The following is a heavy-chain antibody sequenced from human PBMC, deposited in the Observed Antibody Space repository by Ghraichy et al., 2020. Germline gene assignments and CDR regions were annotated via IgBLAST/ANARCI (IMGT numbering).Heavy chain of an antibody. CDR1: GFTLSSYS. D-gene: IGHD4-23*01. Sequence: LSLTCVGSGFTLSSYSMNCVRQSPGKGLEWVSYITSSGRTIFYADSVKGRFTISRDNAQNSLYLQMNSLRDEDTAVYYCARGSRVVRFYYYDGMDVWGQGTTVTVS. J-gene: IGHJ6*02. CDR3: ARGSRVVRFYYYDGMDV. CDR2: ITSSGRTI. V-gene: IGHV3-48*02.